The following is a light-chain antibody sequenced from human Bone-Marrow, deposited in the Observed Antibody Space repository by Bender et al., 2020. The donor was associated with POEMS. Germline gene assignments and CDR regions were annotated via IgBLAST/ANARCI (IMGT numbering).Light chain of an antibody. J-gene: IGLJ6*01. CDR3: ASYRLISKSA. CDR1: SSDIGYSDH. CDR2: DVS. Sequence: QTALTQPASVSGSPGQSITISCIGASSDIGYSDHVSWYQQRPGKAPELIIYDVSLRPSGVSNRFAGSKSGNTASLTISELQAEDEADYYCASYRLISKSAFGMRTKVTVL. V-gene: IGLV2-14*03.